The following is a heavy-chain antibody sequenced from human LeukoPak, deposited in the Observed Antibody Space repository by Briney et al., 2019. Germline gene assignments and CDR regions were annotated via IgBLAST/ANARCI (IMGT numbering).Heavy chain of an antibody. CDR3: TRIPYSSSWYYYSDY. CDR1: GFTFGDYA. D-gene: IGHD6-13*01. J-gene: IGHJ4*02. Sequence: GGSLRLSCTASGFTFGDYAMSWVRQAPGKGLEWVGFIRSKAYGGTTEYAASVKGRFTISRDDSKSIAYLQMNSLKTEDTAVYYCTRIPYSSSWYYYSDYWGQGTLVTVSS. V-gene: IGHV3-49*04. CDR2: IRSKAYGGTT.